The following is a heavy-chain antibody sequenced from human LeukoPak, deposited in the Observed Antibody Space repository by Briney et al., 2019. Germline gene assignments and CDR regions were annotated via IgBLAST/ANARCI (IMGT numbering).Heavy chain of an antibody. D-gene: IGHD3-22*01. V-gene: IGHV3-30-3*01. CDR1: GFTFSSYA. J-gene: IGHJ4*02. CDR3: ARTYYYDISGYDY. CDR2: ISYDGSNK. Sequence: GGSLRPSCAASGFTFSSYAMHWVRQAPGKGLEWVAVISYDGSNKYYADSVKGRFTISRDNSKNTLYLQMNSLRAEDTAVYYCARTYYYDISGYDYWGQGTLVTVSS.